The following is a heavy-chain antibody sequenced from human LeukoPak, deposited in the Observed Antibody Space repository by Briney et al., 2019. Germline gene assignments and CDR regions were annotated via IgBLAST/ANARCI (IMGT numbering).Heavy chain of an antibody. V-gene: IGHV3-21*01. D-gene: IGHD6-13*01. CDR2: ISSSSSYI. J-gene: IGHJ4*02. CDR3: ASAGIPGFDY. CDR1: GFTFSSYS. Sequence: GGSLRLSCAASGFTFSSYSMNWVRQAPGKGLEWVSSISSSSSYIYYADSVKGRFTISRDNAKNSLYLQVNSLRAEDTAVYYCASAGIPGFDYWGQGTLVTVSS.